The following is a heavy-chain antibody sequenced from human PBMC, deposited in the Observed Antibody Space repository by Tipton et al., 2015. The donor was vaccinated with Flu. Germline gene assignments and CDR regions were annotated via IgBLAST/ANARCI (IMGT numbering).Heavy chain of an antibody. Sequence: LRLSCSVSGSSIGSDYYWGWIRQPPGQGLEWIGNVHRSGNAYYSPSFKSRVSMSVDTSRNQFSLKLSSVTAADAAVYYCTRGSGYTNTYFDSWGQGTLVTVSS. J-gene: IGHJ4*02. CDR1: GSSIGSDYY. D-gene: IGHD5-12*01. CDR3: TRGSGYTNTYFDS. V-gene: IGHV4-38-2*02. CDR2: VHRSGNA.